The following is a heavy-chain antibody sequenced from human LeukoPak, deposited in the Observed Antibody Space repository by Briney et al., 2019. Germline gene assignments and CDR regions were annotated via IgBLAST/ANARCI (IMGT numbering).Heavy chain of an antibody. Sequence: PSETLSLTCTVSGGSISSYYWSWIRQPPGKGLEWIGYIYYSGSTNYNPSLKSRVTISVDTSKNQFSLKLSSVTAADTAVYYCARHQGGYSGYGDIWGQGTMVTVSS. CDR3: ARHQGGYSGYGDI. CDR2: IYYSGST. D-gene: IGHD5-12*01. CDR1: GGSISSYY. J-gene: IGHJ3*02. V-gene: IGHV4-59*08.